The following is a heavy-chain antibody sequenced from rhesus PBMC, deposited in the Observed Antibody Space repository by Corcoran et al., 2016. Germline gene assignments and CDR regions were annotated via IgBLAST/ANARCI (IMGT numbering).Heavy chain of an antibody. CDR1: GCSISSGYNY. D-gene: IGHD3-9*01. V-gene: IGHV4-122*02. J-gene: IGHJ4*01. CDR3: VKHSVAVYGRFDY. Sequence: QVQLQESGPGLVKPSETLSLTCAVSGCSISSGYNYWRLIRQPPGKGLEWIGYITYTGTTHYNPSLTRRVTVSRVTSKNQFSLKLSSVTAADSAGYYWVKHSVAVYGRFDYWGQGVLVTFSA. CDR2: ITYTGTT.